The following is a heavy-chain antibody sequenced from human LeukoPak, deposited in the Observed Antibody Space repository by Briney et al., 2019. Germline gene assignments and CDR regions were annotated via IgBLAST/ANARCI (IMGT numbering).Heavy chain of an antibody. J-gene: IGHJ3*02. Sequence: SETLSLTCTVSGGSISSSSYYWGWIRQPPGKGLEWIGSIYYSGSTYYNPSLKSRVTISVDTSKNQFSLKLSSVTAADTAVYYCARGGRKQLWLRVGAFDIWGQGTMVTVSS. CDR3: ARGGRKQLWLRVGAFDI. V-gene: IGHV4-39*07. CDR1: GGSISSSSYY. CDR2: IYYSGST. D-gene: IGHD5-18*01.